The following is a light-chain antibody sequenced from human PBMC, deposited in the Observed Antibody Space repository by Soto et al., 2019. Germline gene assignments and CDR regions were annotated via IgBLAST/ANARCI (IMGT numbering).Light chain of an antibody. CDR2: DVT. CDR3: SSYSRDTTPVI. J-gene: IGLJ2*01. V-gene: IGLV2-14*03. CDR1: SSDIRVYNY. Sequence: QSALTQPASVSGSPGQSITISCTGSSSDIRVYNYVSWYQQHPGKAPKLLIYDVTDRPSGVSNRFSGSKSGNTSSLTISELQAEDEADYYCSSYSRDTTPVIFGGGTKLTVL.